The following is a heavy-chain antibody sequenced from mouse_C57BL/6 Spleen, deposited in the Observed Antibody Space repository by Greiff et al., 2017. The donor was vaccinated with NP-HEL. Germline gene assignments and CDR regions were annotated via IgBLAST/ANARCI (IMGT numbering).Heavy chain of an antibody. CDR3: ARRTRGYFDV. J-gene: IGHJ1*03. Sequence: QVQLQQSGAELVKPGASVKMSCKASGYTFTSYWITWVKQRPGQGLEWIGDIYPGSGSTNYNEKFKSKATLTVDTSSSTAYMQLSSLTSEDSAVYYCARRTRGYFDVWGTGTTVTVSS. D-gene: IGHD3-1*01. V-gene: IGHV1-55*01. CDR1: GYTFTSYW. CDR2: IYPGSGST.